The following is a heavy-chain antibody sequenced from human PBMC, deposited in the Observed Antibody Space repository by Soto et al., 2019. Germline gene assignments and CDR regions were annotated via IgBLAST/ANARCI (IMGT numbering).Heavy chain of an antibody. CDR1: GFTFSSYG. CDR3: ARSGLGAGDTAMGDY. J-gene: IGHJ4*02. D-gene: IGHD5-18*01. Sequence: QVQLVESGGGVVQPGRSLRLSCAASGFTFSSYGMHWVRQAPGKGLEWVAVIWYDGSNKYYADSVKGRFTISRDNSKNTLYLQMNSLRAEDTAVYYCARSGLGAGDTAMGDYWGQGTLVTVSS. V-gene: IGHV3-33*01. CDR2: IWYDGSNK.